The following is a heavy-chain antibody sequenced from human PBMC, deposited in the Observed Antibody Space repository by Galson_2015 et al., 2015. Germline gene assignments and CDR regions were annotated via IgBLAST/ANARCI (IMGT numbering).Heavy chain of an antibody. D-gene: IGHD1-1*01. CDR1: GFTFSSYS. Sequence: SLRLSCAASGFTFSSYSMNWVRQAPGKGLEWVSHITSSSSTIYYADSVKGRFTISRDNAKNSLYLQMDSLRVEDTAVYYCARTTGTTPPRFDYWGQGTLVTVSS. CDR3: ARTTGTTPPRFDY. CDR2: ITSSSSTI. V-gene: IGHV3-48*01. J-gene: IGHJ4*02.